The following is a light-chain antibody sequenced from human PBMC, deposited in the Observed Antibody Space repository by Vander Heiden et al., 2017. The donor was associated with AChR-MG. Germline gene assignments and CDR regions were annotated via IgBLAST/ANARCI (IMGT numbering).Light chain of an antibody. Sequence: EIVLTQSPGTLSSSPGERATLPCRASQSVSSSYLAWYQQKPGQAPRLLIYGASSRATGIPDRFSGSGSGTDFTLTISRLEPEDFAVYYCQQDGSSPWTFGQGTKVEIK. J-gene: IGKJ1*01. CDR3: QQDGSSPWT. CDR2: GAS. CDR1: QSVSSSY. V-gene: IGKV3-20*01.